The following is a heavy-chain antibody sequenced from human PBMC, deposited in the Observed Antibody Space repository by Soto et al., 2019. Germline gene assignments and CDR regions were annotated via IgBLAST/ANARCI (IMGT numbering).Heavy chain of an antibody. CDR3: VRWSEN. CDR2: XWYDGSNK. CDR1: GFTFGSYG. V-gene: IGHV3-33*03. D-gene: IGHD2-15*01. J-gene: IGHJ4*01. Sequence: GXSLRLSCAASGFTFGSYGMHWVRQAPGKGMXWVAVXWYDGSNKYYXXSVEGRFXXSRDNAKNMVYLKMNSMRVEETAMSFCVRWSENWGQGTLVTVSS.